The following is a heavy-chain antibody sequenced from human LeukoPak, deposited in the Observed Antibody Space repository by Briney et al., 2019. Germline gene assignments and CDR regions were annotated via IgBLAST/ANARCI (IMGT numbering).Heavy chain of an antibody. CDR3: ARGSSNGYREDY. D-gene: IGHD3-22*01. V-gene: IGHV4-31*03. J-gene: IGHJ4*02. CDR1: GSSISSAGYY. CDR2: IYYSGST. Sequence: SETLSLTCTVSGSSISSAGYYWSWIRQHPGKGLEWIGYIYYSGSTYYNPSLKSRVTISADTSKNQFSLKLSSVTAADTAVYYCARGSSNGYREDYWGRGTLVTVSS.